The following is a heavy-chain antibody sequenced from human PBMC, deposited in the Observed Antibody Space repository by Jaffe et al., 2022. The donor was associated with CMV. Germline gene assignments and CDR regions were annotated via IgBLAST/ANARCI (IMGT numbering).Heavy chain of an antibody. Sequence: EVQLVESGGGLVQPGGSLRLSCAASGFTFSSYWMSWVRQAPGKGLEWVANIKQDGSEKYYVDSVKGRFTISRDNAKNSLYLQMNSLRAEDTAVYYCARDGGAHVDTAMPTRPGWFDPWGQGTLVTVSS. CDR2: IKQDGSEK. D-gene: IGHD5-18*01. V-gene: IGHV3-7*01. CDR3: ARDGGAHVDTAMPTRPGWFDP. J-gene: IGHJ5*02. CDR1: GFTFSSYW.